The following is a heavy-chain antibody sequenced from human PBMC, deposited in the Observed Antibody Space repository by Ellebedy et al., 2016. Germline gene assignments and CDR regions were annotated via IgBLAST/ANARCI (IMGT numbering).Heavy chain of an antibody. CDR2: ISGSGGST. J-gene: IGHJ6*02. V-gene: IGHV3-23*01. CDR3: ARDTSSGMDV. Sequence: GESLKISCAASGFTFSSYAKSWVRQAPGKGLEWVSAISGSGGSTYYADSVKGRFTISRDNSKNTLYLQMNSLRAEDTAVYYCARDTSSGMDVWGQGTTVTVSS. D-gene: IGHD3-16*01. CDR1: GFTFSSYA.